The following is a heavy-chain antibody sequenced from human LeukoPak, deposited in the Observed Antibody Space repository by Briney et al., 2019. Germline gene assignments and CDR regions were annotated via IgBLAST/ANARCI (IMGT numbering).Heavy chain of an antibody. V-gene: IGHV1-69*01. CDR1: GGTFSSYA. Sequence: SVKVSCKASGGTFSSYAISWVRQAPGQGLEWMEGIIPIFGTANYAQKFQGRVTITADESTSTAYMELSSLRSEDTAVYYCARDGNWGSLRGAFDIWGQGTIVTVSS. D-gene: IGHD7-27*01. CDR2: IIPIFGTA. J-gene: IGHJ3*02. CDR3: ARDGNWGSLRGAFDI.